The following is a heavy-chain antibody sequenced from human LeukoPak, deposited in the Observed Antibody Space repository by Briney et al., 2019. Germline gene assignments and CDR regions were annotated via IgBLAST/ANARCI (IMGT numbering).Heavy chain of an antibody. J-gene: IGHJ6*03. CDR2: INHSGST. CDR3: ARVGGITLALAPSPFPDYNYYYMDV. V-gene: IGHV4-34*01. Sequence: SETLSLTCAVYGGSFSGYCWSWIRQPPGKGLEWIGEINHSGSTNYNPSLKSRVTISVDTSKNQFSLKLSSVTAEDTAVYYCARVGGITLALAPSPFPDYNYYYMDVWGKGTTVTVSS. CDR1: GGSFSGYC. D-gene: IGHD3-10*01.